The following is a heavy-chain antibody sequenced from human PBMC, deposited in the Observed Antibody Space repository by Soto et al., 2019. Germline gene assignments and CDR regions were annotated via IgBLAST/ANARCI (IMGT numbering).Heavy chain of an antibody. J-gene: IGHJ6*02. CDR1: VGSISSYY. CDR2: IYYSGST. D-gene: IGHD6-13*01. CDR3: ARLYSSSWYEDYYYGIDV. V-gene: IGHV4-59*01. Sequence: LSLTCTVSVGSISSYYWSWIRQPPGKGLEWIGYIYYSGSTNYNPSLKSRVTISVDTSKNQFSLKLSSVTAADTAVYYCARLYSSSWYEDYYYGIDVWGQGTKVAVYS.